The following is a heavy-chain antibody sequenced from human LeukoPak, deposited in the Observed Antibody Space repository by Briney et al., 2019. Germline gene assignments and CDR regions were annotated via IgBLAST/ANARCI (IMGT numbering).Heavy chain of an antibody. J-gene: IGHJ4*02. CDR1: GGSISSGSYY. V-gene: IGHV4-61*02. CDR3: ASGYGGIAAAGHLLDDY. D-gene: IGHD6-13*01. Sequence: SQTLSLTCRVSGGSISSGSYYWSWIRQPAGKGLEWIGRIYTSGSTSYNPSLKSRVTISVDTSKNQFYLKLRSVTAADTDVYYCASGYGGIAAAGHLLDDYWGQGTLVTVSS. CDR2: IYTSGST.